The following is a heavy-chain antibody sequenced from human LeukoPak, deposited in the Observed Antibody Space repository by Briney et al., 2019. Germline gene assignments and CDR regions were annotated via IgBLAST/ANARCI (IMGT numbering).Heavy chain of an antibody. V-gene: IGHV4-39*07. J-gene: IGHJ4*02. CDR1: GGSISSSTYY. CDR3: ARPYDFWSGYSYQRAPYFDY. D-gene: IGHD3-3*01. CDR2: IYYSGST. Sequence: SETLSLTCTVSGGSISSSTYYWGWIRQPPGKGLEWIRSIYYSGSTYYNPSLKSRVTISVDTSKNQFSLKLSSVTAADTAVYYCARPYDFWSGYSYQRAPYFDYWGQGTLVTVSS.